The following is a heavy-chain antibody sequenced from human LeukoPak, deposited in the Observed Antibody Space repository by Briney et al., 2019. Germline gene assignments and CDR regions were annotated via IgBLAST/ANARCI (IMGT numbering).Heavy chain of an antibody. V-gene: IGHV3-21*01. D-gene: IGHD3-10*02. J-gene: IGHJ6*04. CDR2: ISSSSTYI. CDR1: GFAFSGSA. Sequence: GGSLRLSCAASGFAFSGSAMHWVRQAPGKGLEWVSSISSSSTYIYYADSVKGRFTISRDNAKNSLYLQMNSLRAEDTAVYYCAELGITMIGGVWGKGTTVTISS. CDR3: AELGITMIGGV.